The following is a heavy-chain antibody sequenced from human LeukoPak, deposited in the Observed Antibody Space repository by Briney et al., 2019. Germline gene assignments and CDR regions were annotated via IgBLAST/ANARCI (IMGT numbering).Heavy chain of an antibody. J-gene: IGHJ2*01. CDR2: IYYSGST. D-gene: IGHD3-22*01. CDR1: GGSISSYY. Sequence: PSETLSLTCTVSGGSISSYYWSWIRQPPEKGLEWIGYIYYSGSTNSNPSLKSRVTISIDTSKNQISLKLSSVTAADTAVYYCARPLGNGYSYWYFDLWGRGTLVTVSS. CDR3: ARPLGNGYSYWYFDL. V-gene: IGHV4-59*01.